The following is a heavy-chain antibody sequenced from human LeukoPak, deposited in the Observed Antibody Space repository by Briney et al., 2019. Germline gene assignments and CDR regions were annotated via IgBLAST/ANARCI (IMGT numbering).Heavy chain of an antibody. CDR2: ISSSGSTK. J-gene: IGHJ6*03. CDR3: ASDYYGSGYHYYYMDV. V-gene: IGHV3-11*04. CDR1: GFTFSDYY. D-gene: IGHD3-10*01. Sequence: GGSLRLSCAASGFTFSDYYMFWIRQAPGKGLEWVSYISSSGSTKYYADSVKGRFTISRDNAKNSLYLQMNSLRAEDTAVYYCASDYYGSGYHYYYMDVWGKGTTVTISS.